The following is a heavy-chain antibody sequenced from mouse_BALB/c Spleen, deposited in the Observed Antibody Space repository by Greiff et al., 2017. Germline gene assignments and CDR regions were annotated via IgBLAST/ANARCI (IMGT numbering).Heavy chain of an antibody. J-gene: IGHJ4*01. CDR2: ISSGGGST. CDR1: GFTFSSYA. V-gene: IGHV5-12-1*01. Sequence: DVMLVESGGGLVKPGGSLKLSCAASGFTFSSYAMSWVRQTPEKRLEWVAYISSGGGSTYYPDTVKGRFTISRDNAKNTLYLQMSSLKSEDTAMYYCARHDSFYAMDYWGQGTSVTVSS. D-gene: IGHD2-13*01. CDR3: ARHDSFYAMDY.